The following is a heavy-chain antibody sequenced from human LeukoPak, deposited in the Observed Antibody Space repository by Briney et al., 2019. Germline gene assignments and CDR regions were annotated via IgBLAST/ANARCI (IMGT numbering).Heavy chain of an antibody. J-gene: IGHJ4*02. CDR3: ARVGGSSGYGY. D-gene: IGHD3-22*01. CDR2: INHSGST. V-gene: IGHV4-34*01. Sequence: SETLSLTCAVYGGSFSGYYWSWIRQPPGKGLEWIGEINHSGSTNYNPSLKSRVTISVDTSKDQFSLKLSSVTAADTAVYYCARVGGSSGYGYWGQGTLVTVSS. CDR1: GGSFSGYY.